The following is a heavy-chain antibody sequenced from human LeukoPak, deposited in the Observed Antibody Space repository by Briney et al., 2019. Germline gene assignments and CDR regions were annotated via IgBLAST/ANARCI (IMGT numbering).Heavy chain of an antibody. D-gene: IGHD2-21*01. CDR3: ARGGGAPREWFDP. CDR2: INPNSGGT. V-gene: IGHV1-2*02. J-gene: IGHJ5*02. Sequence: ASVNVSCKASGYTFTGDYMHWVRQAAGQGLEWMGWINPNSGGTNYAQKFQGRVTMTRDTSISTAYMELSRLRSDDTAVYYCARGGGAPREWFDPWGQGTLVTVSS. CDR1: GYTFTGDY.